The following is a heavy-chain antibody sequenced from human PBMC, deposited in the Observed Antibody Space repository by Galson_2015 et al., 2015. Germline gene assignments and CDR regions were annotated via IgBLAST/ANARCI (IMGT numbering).Heavy chain of an antibody. V-gene: IGHV1-18*01. CDR2: ISPYSRNT. D-gene: IGHD3-10*01. Sequence: SVKVSCKASGYTFASYGISWVRQAPGQGLEWMGWISPYSRNTNYARKLQVRVTMTTDTSTSTAYMELRSLISDVTAVYYCARSIRMIRGLNDAFDIRRRGTMVAVSS. CDR1: GYTFASYG. CDR3: ARSIRMIRGLNDAFDI. J-gene: IGHJ3*02.